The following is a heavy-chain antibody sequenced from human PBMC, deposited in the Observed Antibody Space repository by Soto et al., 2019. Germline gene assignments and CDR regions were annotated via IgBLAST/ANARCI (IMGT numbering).Heavy chain of an antibody. CDR1: GYTFTGYY. J-gene: IGHJ3*02. CDR3: AREYYYDSSGYLGAFDI. D-gene: IGHD3-22*01. Sequence: ASVKVSCKDSGYTFTGYYMQWVRQAPGQGFEWMGWINPNSGGTNYAQKFQGWVTMTRDTSISTAYMELSRLRSDDTAVYYCAREYYYDSSGYLGAFDIWGQGTMVTVSS. V-gene: IGHV1-2*04. CDR2: INPNSGGT.